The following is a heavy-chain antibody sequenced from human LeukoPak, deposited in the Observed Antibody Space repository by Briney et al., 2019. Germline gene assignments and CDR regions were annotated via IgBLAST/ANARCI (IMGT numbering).Heavy chain of an antibody. D-gene: IGHD6-13*01. J-gene: IGHJ5*02. CDR3: ARVGGIAAAGTSWFDP. CDR2: IKQDGSEK. Sequence: GGSLRLSCAASGFTFSSYWMSWVRQAPGKGLEWVANIKQDGSEKYYVDSVKGRFTISRDNAKNSLYLQMNSLRAEDTAVYYCARVGGIAAAGTSWFDPWGQGTLVTVSP. CDR1: GFTFSSYW. V-gene: IGHV3-7*01.